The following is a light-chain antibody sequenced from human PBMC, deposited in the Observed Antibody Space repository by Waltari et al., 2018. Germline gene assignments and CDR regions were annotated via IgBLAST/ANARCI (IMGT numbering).Light chain of an antibody. J-gene: IGKJ2*01. CDR2: GAS. CDR1: QSLTKRY. Sequence: VLTQSPGTLSLSPGDSATLSCRASQSLTKRYLAWYQQKPGQAPRLVIYGASSRAAGIPDRFSGSGSGTGFTLTISRLEPEDFAVYYCQQYGSSIMYTFGQGTKLEIK. V-gene: IGKV3-20*01. CDR3: QQYGSSIMYT.